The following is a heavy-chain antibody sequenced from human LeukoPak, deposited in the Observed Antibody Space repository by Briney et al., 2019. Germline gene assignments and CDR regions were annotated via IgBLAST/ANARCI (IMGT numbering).Heavy chain of an antibody. Sequence: PSETLSLTCTVSGGSISSYYWSWIRQPPGKGLEWIGYIYYSGSTNYNPSHKSRVTISVDTSKNQFSLKLSSVTAADTAVYYCARREGDGYDDYWGQGTLVTVSS. CDR3: ARREGDGYDDY. CDR2: IYYSGST. V-gene: IGHV4-59*01. J-gene: IGHJ4*02. D-gene: IGHD5-12*01. CDR1: GGSISSYY.